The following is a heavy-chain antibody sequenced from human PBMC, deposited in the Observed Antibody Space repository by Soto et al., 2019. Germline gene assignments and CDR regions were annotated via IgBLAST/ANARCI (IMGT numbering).Heavy chain of an antibody. Sequence: EVQLVESGGGLIQPGGSLRLSCEASGFIVSTNYMTWVRQAPGKGLECVSVIYTGGSTYYADSVKGRLTISRENSKNTLYLQMNRLRAEYTAVYYCARVFDAVDIWGHWTMVTVSS. V-gene: IGHV3-53*01. CDR3: ARVFDAVDI. CDR2: IYTGGST. CDR1: GFIVSTNY. J-gene: IGHJ3*02.